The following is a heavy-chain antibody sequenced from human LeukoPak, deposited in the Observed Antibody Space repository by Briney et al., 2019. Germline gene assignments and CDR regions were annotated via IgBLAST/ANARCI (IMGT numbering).Heavy chain of an antibody. J-gene: IGHJ6*02. CDR2: IYPGDSDT. CDR1: GFSFTSYW. V-gene: IGHV5-51*01. Sequence: GESLKISCMGSGFSFTSYWVGWVRQMPGKGLEWMGIIYPGDSDTRYSPSFQGQVTISADKSISTAYLQWCSLKASDTAMYYCARVGRVGSYYYGMDVWGQGTTVTVSS. D-gene: IGHD3-10*01. CDR3: ARVGRVGSYYYGMDV.